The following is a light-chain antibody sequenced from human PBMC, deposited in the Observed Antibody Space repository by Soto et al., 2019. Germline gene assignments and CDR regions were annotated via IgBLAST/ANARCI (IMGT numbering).Light chain of an antibody. CDR3: QHYTRYSAP. V-gene: IGKV1-5*01. CDR1: QDISTY. J-gene: IGKJ2*01. Sequence: RLTQSPSSLSASVGDTVTISCRASQDISTYLAWYQQKPGKAPTLLIFGASSLHNGVPPRFAGSGSGSEFTLTITRLQPDDFATYYWQHYTRYSAPFGQGT. CDR2: GAS.